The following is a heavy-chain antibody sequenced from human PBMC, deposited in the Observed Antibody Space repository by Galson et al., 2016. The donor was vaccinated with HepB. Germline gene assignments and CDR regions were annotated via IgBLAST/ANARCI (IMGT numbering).Heavy chain of an antibody. D-gene: IGHD2-2*01. Sequence: SETLSLTCTVSGGSISSGGYYWSWIRQHPGKGLEWIGNFYNSGSTSYNPSLQSRVTISVDTSKNRISLKLSSVTAADTAVYHCARLYCSSTSCCGYCGMDVWGQGTTVTVSS. CDR3: ARLYCSSTSCCGYCGMDV. CDR2: FYNSGST. J-gene: IGHJ6*02. V-gene: IGHV4-39*01. CDR1: GGSISSGGYY.